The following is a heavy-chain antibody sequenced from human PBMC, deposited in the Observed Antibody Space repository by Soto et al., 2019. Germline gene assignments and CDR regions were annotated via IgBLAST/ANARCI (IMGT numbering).Heavy chain of an antibody. CDR2: IYYSGST. Sequence: PSETLSLTCTVSGGSISSSSYYWGWIRQPPGKGLEWIGNIYYSGSTYYNPSLKSRVTISVDTSKNQFSLKLSSVTAADTAVYYCARPRPGIAAFWGQGTQVTVSS. V-gene: IGHV4-39*01. J-gene: IGHJ4*02. CDR3: ARPRPGIAAF. CDR1: GGSISSSSYY. D-gene: IGHD6-13*01.